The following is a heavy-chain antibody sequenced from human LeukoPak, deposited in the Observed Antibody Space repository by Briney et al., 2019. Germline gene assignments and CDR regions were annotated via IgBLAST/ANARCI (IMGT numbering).Heavy chain of an antibody. CDR2: IYPGDSDT. Sequence: GESLKISCKGSGYSFTSYWIGWVRQMPGKGLEWMRIIYPGDSDTRYSPSFQGQVTISADKSISTAYLQWSSLKASDTAMYYCARIATMVRGVIIALDYWGQGTLVTVSS. V-gene: IGHV5-51*01. D-gene: IGHD3-10*01. CDR3: ARIATMVRGVIIALDY. J-gene: IGHJ4*02. CDR1: GYSFTSYW.